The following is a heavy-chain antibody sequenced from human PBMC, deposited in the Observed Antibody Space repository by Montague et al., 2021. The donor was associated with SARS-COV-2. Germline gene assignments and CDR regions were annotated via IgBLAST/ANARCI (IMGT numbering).Heavy chain of an antibody. CDR3: ASQRGALRFSSSSWGWLQGSSDRQYYYYAMDV. Sequence: TRSLTCTVSGGSVNSGDYFWTWIRQPAGKRLEWIGRVYTTGDTNYNPSLKSRVTISVDTSKNQFSLKLTSVTAADTAGYYCASQRGALRFSSSSWGWLQGSSDRQYYYYAMDVWGQGTTVTVSS. J-gene: IGHJ6*02. D-gene: IGHD6-6*01. CDR2: VYTTGDT. V-gene: IGHV4-61*02. CDR1: GGSVNSGDYF.